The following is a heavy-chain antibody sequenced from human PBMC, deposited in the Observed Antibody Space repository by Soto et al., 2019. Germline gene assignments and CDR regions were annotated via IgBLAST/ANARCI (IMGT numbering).Heavy chain of an antibody. J-gene: IGHJ4*02. Sequence: QVQLQESVPGLVKPSGTLSLTCAVSGGSISSSNWWNWVRQSPGKGLEWIGEIYHGGSTNYNPSLKSRVTISIDKSKNQFSLRLSSVTAADTAVYYCARGVGGIAGNLDSWGQGTLVTVSS. CDR3: ARGVGGIAGNLDS. D-gene: IGHD6-13*01. V-gene: IGHV4-4*02. CDR2: IYHGGST. CDR1: GGSISSSNW.